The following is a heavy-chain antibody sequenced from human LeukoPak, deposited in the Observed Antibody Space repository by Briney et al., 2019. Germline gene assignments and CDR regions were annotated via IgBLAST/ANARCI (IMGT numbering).Heavy chain of an antibody. CDR2: MFYRGST. CDR3: ARDRDSTGYYWVY. V-gene: IGHV4-38-2*02. CDR1: GYFISSGYC. J-gene: IGHJ4*02. D-gene: IGHD3-22*01. Sequence: SETLSLTCAVSGYFISSGYCWGWIRQPPGKGLEWIGSMFYRGSTYYNSSLKSRVTISLDMSKNQFSLKLSSVTAADTAVYYCARDRDSTGYYWVYWGQGTLVTVSS.